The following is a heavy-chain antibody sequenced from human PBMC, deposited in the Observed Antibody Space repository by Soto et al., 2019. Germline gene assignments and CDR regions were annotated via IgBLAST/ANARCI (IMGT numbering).Heavy chain of an antibody. CDR1: GGSFSGYY. V-gene: IGHV4-34*01. J-gene: IGHJ4*02. CDR2: INHSGST. Sequence: SDTLSLTCAVYGGSFSGYYWSWIRQPPGKGLEWIGEINHSGSTNYNPSLKSRVTISVDTSKNQFSLKLSSVTAADTAVYYCARTGVVAATVDYWGQGTLVTVSS. D-gene: IGHD2-15*01. CDR3: ARTGVVAATVDY.